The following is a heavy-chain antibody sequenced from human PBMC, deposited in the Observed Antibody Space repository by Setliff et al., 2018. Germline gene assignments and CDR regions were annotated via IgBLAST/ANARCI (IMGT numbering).Heavy chain of an antibody. Sequence: TSETLSLTCTVSGGSISTYYWSWIRQPPGKGLEWIGYMHYSGSANYNPSLKSRVTISIDTSKNQFSLRLSSVTAADTAVYYCARTFTGRYFDLWGRGTLVTVSS. V-gene: IGHV4-59*08. CDR2: MHYSGSA. CDR3: ARTFTGRYFDL. J-gene: IGHJ2*01. CDR1: GGSISTYY.